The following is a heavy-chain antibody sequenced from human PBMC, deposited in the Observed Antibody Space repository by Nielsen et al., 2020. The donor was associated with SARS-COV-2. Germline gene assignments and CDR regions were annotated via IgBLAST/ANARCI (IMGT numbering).Heavy chain of an antibody. Sequence: GGSLRLSCAASGFTVSSNYMSWVHQAPGKGLEWVSVIYSGGSTYYADSVKGRFTISRDNSKNTLYLQMNSLRAGDTAVYYCAKTYGSKFFDYWGQGTLVTVSS. D-gene: IGHD4-17*01. CDR2: IYSGGST. CDR1: GFTVSSNY. V-gene: IGHV3-66*01. J-gene: IGHJ4*02. CDR3: AKTYGSKFFDY.